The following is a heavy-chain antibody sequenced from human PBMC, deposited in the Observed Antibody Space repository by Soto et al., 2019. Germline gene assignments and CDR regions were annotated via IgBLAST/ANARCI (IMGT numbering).Heavy chain of an antibody. CDR1: GGTFSSCA. CDR2: IIPIFGTA. CDR3: ARGGGAYYYYGMDV. J-gene: IGHJ6*02. Sequence: SVKVSCKASGGTFSSCAISCVRQAPGQGLEWMGGIIPIFGTANYAQKFQGRVTITADESTSTAYMELSSLRSEDTAVYYCARGGGAYYYYGMDVWGQGTTVTVSS. V-gene: IGHV1-69*13.